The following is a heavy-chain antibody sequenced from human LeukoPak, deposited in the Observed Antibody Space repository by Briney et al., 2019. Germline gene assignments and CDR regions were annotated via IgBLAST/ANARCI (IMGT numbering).Heavy chain of an antibody. CDR1: GLTLSGYW. CDR2: IDSDGSGT. D-gene: IGHD1/OR15-1a*01. V-gene: IGHV3-74*01. J-gene: IGHJ4*02. CDR3: STVEHF. Sequence: GGSLRLSCSASGLTLSGYWMHWVRQIPGKGLVWVSRIDSDGSGTSYADSVKGRFTISRDDVKNMLYLQMNSLRVEDSGLYYCSTVEHFWGQGTLVTVSS.